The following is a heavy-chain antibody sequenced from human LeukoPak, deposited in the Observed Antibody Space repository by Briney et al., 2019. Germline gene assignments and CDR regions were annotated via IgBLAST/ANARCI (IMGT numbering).Heavy chain of an antibody. V-gene: IGHV4-34*01. D-gene: IGHD3-9*01. CDR3: ARVVVYYDILTGYYWAGTNWFDP. CDR1: GRFFSGYY. CDR2: INPSGST. J-gene: IGHJ5*02. Sequence: PSQTLSLTCPVYGRFFSGYYWSWIRQPQGKGLEWNGEINPSGSTNNNPSLKSRVTISVDTSKHQFSLKLSSVTAADTAVYYCARVVVYYDILTGYYWAGTNWFDPWGQGTLVTASS.